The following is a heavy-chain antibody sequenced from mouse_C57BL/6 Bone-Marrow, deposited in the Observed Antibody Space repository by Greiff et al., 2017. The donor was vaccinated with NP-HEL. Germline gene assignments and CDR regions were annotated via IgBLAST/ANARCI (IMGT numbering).Heavy chain of an antibody. J-gene: IGHJ2*01. CDR1: GYTFTDYY. Sequence: VQLQQSGAELVRPGASVKLSCKASGYTFTDYYINWVKQRPGQGLEWIARIYPGSGNTYYNEKFKGKATLTAEKSSSTAYMQLSSLTSEDSAVYFWARVVTTVVALDYWGQGTTLTVSS. CDR3: ARVVTTVVALDY. CDR2: IYPGSGNT. V-gene: IGHV1-76*01. D-gene: IGHD1-1*01.